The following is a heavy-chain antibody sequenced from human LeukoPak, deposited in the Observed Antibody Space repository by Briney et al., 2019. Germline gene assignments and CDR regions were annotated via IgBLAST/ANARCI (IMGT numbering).Heavy chain of an antibody. CDR1: GGSISNYW. D-gene: IGHD6-25*01. J-gene: IGHJ4*02. CDR2: VFDSGGT. Sequence: SETLSLTCTVSGGSISNYWWSWIRQRPGKGLEWIGYVFDSGGTNYNPSLKSRVTISVDTSKKQFSLKLSSVTAADTAVYYCARGYSSGWNYFDYWGQGTLVTVSS. CDR3: ARGYSSGWNYFDY. V-gene: IGHV4-59*01.